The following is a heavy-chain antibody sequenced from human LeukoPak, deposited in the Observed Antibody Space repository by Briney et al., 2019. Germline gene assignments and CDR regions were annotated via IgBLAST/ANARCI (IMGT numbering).Heavy chain of an antibody. J-gene: IGHJ4*02. CDR1: GYTFTSYA. Sequence: GASVKVSCKASGYTFTSYAMHWVRQAPGQRLEWMGWINAGNGNTKYSQKFQGRVTITRDTSASTAYTELSSLRSEDTAVYYCARGITMIVSAAVGYWGQGTLVTVSS. CDR2: INAGNGNT. D-gene: IGHD3-22*01. CDR3: ARGITMIVSAAVGY. V-gene: IGHV1-3*01.